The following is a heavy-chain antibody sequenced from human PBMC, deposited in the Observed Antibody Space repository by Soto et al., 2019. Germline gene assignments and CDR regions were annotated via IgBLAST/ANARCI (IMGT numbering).Heavy chain of an antibody. D-gene: IGHD6-13*01. CDR2: INHSGST. Sequence: QVQLQQWGAGLLKPSETLSLTCAVYVGSFSGYYWTWIRRPPGKGLEWIGEINHSGSTNYNSSLKSRVTMSVDTSKNQFSLKLSSVTAADTAVYYCARGQVAAGRPHSYYFDYWGQGTLVTVSS. J-gene: IGHJ4*02. CDR1: VGSFSGYY. V-gene: IGHV4-34*01. CDR3: ARGQVAAGRPHSYYFDY.